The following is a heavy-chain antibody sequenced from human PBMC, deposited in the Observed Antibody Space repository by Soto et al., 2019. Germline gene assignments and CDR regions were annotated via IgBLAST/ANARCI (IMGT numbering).Heavy chain of an antibody. V-gene: IGHV3-15*07. D-gene: IGHD5-12*01. J-gene: IGHJ6*02. CDR1: GFTFSNAW. CDR2: IKSKTDGGTT. Sequence: PGGSLRLSCAASGFTFSNAWMNWVRQAPGKGLEWVGRIKSKTDGGTTDYDAPVKGRFTISRDDSKNTLYLQMNSLKTDDTAVYYCTTDMGDGYNFPPYYYYGMDVWGQGTTVTVSS. CDR3: TTDMGDGYNFPPYYYYGMDV.